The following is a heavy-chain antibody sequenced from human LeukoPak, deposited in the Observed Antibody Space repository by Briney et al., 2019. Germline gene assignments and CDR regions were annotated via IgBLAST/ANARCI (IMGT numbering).Heavy chain of an antibody. D-gene: IGHD2-15*01. CDR2: ISTSGGDT. CDR1: GFTFSSYS. J-gene: IGHJ4*02. V-gene: IGHV3-23*01. Sequence: PGGSLRLSCAASGFTFSSYSMNWVRQAPGRGLEWVSAISTSGGDTFYADSVKGRFTISRDNSKNTLYLQMNSLRAEDTAEFYCARQLGYCSDGSCYFDYWGQGTLVTVSS. CDR3: ARQLGYCSDGSCYFDY.